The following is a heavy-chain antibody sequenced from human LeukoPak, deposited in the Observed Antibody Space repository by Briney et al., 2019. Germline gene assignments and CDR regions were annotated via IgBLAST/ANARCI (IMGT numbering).Heavy chain of an antibody. J-gene: IGHJ3*02. CDR2: ISAYNGNT. D-gene: IGHD1-7*01. V-gene: IGHV1-2*02. CDR3: AREEWNYKVRGDEAFDI. CDR1: GYTFTGYY. Sequence: GASVKVSCKASGYTFTGYYMHWVRQAPGQGLEWMGWISAYNGNTNYAQKFQGRVTMTRDTSISTAYMELSRLRSDDTAVYYCAREEWNYKVRGDEAFDIWGQGTMVTVSS.